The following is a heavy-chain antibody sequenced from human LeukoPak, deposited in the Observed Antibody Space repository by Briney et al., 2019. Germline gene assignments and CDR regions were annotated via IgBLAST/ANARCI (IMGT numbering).Heavy chain of an antibody. CDR3: AKHGYSYGYEIRVDY. CDR1: GFTFSSYA. D-gene: IGHD5-18*01. J-gene: IGHJ4*02. V-gene: IGHV3-23*01. CDR2: ISGSGGST. Sequence: PGWSLRLYCAASGFTFSSYAMSWVRQAPGKGLEWVSAISGSGGSTYYADSVKGRFTISRDNSKNTLYLQMNSLRAEDTAVYYCAKHGYSYGYEIRVDYWGQGTLVTVSS.